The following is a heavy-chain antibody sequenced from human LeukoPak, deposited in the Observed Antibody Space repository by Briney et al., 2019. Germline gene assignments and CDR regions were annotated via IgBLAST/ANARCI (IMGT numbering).Heavy chain of an antibody. V-gene: IGHV1-2*02. CDR1: GYTFTGYY. Sequence: ASVEVSCKASGYTFTGYYMHWVRQAPGQGLEWMGWINPNSGGTNYAQKFQGRVTMTRDTSISTAYMELSRLRSDDTAVYYCARDRITGTVDWFDPWDQGTLVTVSS. CDR3: ARDRITGTVDWFDP. D-gene: IGHD1-20*01. CDR2: INPNSGGT. J-gene: IGHJ5*02.